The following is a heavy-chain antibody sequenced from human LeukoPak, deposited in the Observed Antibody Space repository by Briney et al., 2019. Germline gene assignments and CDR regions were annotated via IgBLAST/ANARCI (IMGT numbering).Heavy chain of an antibody. J-gene: IGHJ4*02. Sequence: ASVKVSCKVSGYTLTELSMHWVRQAPGKGLEWMGGFDPEDGETIYAQKFQGRVTMTRDTSISTAYMELSRLRSDDTAVYYCARWVGSKYYFDYWGQGTLVTVSS. CDR1: GYTLTELS. V-gene: IGHV1-24*01. CDR2: FDPEDGET. D-gene: IGHD4-11*01. CDR3: ARWVGSKYYFDY.